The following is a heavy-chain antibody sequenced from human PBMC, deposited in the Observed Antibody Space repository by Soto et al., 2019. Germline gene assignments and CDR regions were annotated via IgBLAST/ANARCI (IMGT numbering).Heavy chain of an antibody. V-gene: IGHV3-30*18. D-gene: IGHD3-22*01. CDR1: GFTFSSYG. Sequence: GGSLRLSCAASGFTFSSYGMHWVRQAPGKGLEWVAVISYDGSNKYYADSVKGRFTISRDNSKNTLYLQMNSLRAEDTAVYYCAKGDYYDSSGYPDYWGQGTLVTVS. CDR2: ISYDGSNK. CDR3: AKGDYYDSSGYPDY. J-gene: IGHJ4*02.